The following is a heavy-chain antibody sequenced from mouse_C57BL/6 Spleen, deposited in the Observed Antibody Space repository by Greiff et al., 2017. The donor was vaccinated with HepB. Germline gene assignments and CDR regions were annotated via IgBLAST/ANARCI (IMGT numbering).Heavy chain of an antibody. D-gene: IGHD1-1*01. CDR2: INPNNGGT. J-gene: IGHJ2*01. Sequence: EVQLQQSGPELVKPGASVKISCKASGYTFTDYYMNWVKRSHGKSLEWIGDINPNNGGTSYNQKFKGKATLTVDKSSSTAYMELRSLTSEDSAVYYCARPSPTTVVPFDYWGQGTTLTVSS. V-gene: IGHV1-26*01. CDR1: GYTFTDYY. CDR3: ARPSPTTVVPFDY.